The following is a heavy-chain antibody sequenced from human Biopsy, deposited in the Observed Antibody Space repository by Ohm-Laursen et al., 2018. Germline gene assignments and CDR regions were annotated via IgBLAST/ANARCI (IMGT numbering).Heavy chain of an antibody. J-gene: IGHJ4*02. CDR1: GYTFNTYD. Sequence: ASVKVSCKASGYTFNTYDIHWVRQAPGQGLEWMGGISGFSGNTDYAQNLRGRVTMTTDIITSTAYMELSSLTSDDTAVYYCARGRTLGDCSGSSCYSGDNWGQGTLVTVSS. CDR3: ARGRTLGDCSGSSCYSGDN. D-gene: IGHD2-15*01. V-gene: IGHV1-18*01. CDR2: ISGFSGNT.